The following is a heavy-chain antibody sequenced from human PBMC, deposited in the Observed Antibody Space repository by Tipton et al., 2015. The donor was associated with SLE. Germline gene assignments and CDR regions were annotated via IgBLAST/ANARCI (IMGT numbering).Heavy chain of an antibody. D-gene: IGHD3-9*01. V-gene: IGHV3-23*03. CDR1: GFTFSSYA. Sequence: SLRLSCAASGFTFSSYAMSWVRQAPGKGLEWVSVIYSGGSSTYYADSVKGRFTISRDNSKNTLYLQMNSLRAEDTAVYYCARVLTPYYGMDVWGQGTTVTVSS. CDR3: ARVLTPYYGMDV. J-gene: IGHJ6*02. CDR2: IYSGGSST.